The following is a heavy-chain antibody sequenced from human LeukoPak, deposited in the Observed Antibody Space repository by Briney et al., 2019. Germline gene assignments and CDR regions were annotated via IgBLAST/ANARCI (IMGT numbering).Heavy chain of an antibody. J-gene: IGHJ4*02. D-gene: IGHD3-22*01. Sequence: PSEILSLTCTVSGSSVNNYHWTWVRQPPGKGLEWIGYIYYSGSTNYNPSLKSRVTISVDTSRNQFSLRLTSVTAADTAVYYCARHSVYGSSGYFDPFDYWGQGTLVTVSS. V-gene: IGHV4-59*08. CDR1: GSSVNNYH. CDR2: IYYSGST. CDR3: ARHSVYGSSGYFDPFDY.